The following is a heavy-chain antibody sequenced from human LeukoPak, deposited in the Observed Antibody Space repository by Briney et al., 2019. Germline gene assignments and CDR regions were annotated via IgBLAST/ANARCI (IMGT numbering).Heavy chain of an antibody. CDR3: AREATHTTYFSVGDFDY. J-gene: IGHJ4*02. CDR1: GFTFSSYG. D-gene: IGHD3-9*01. CDR2: IWYDGSNK. Sequence: HAGGSLRLSCAASGFTFSSYGRHWVRQAPGKGLEWVAVIWYDGSNKYYADSVKGRFTISRDNSKNTLYLQMNSLRAEDTVVYYCAREATHTTYFSVGDFDYWGQGTLVTVSS. V-gene: IGHV3-33*01.